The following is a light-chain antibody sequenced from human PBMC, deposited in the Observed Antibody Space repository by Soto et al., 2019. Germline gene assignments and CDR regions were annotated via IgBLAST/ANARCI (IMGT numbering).Light chain of an antibody. J-gene: IGLJ3*02. CDR3: TSYTRNRNLL. Sequence: QSALPQPASVSGSPGQLITISCTGTSSDVGAYNYASWYHHHPGRAPKLSIFDVRHRPSGVYDRFSASKSGNTASLAISGLQIEYEADYYCTSYTRNRNLLFGGGTKVTVL. CDR1: SSDVGAYNY. CDR2: DVR. V-gene: IGLV2-14*03.